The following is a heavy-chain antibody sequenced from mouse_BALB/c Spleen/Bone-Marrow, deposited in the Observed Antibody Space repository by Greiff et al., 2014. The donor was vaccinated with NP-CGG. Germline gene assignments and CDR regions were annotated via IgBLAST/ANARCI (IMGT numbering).Heavy chain of an antibody. CDR2: INPGSGGI. CDR1: GYASTNYW. J-gene: IGHJ4*01. D-gene: IGHD1-1*01. CDR3: ARELVRGMDY. V-gene: IGHV1-54*01. Sequence: VQLQQSGAELVRPETSVKVSCKASGYASTNYWIEWIKQRPGQGLEWIGVINPGSGGINYNEKFKGKATLTADKSSSTAYMQLSSLTSDDSAVYFCARELVRGMDYWGQGTSVTVSS.